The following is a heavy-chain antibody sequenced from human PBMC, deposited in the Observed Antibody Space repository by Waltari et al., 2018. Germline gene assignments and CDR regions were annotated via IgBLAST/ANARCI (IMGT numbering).Heavy chain of an antibody. J-gene: IGHJ4*02. CDR1: GYALSELS. D-gene: IGHD2-15*01. CDR3: ATSNSGGRRGFDY. CDR2: FNPEDGEI. Sequence: QVQLEQSGAEVKKPGASMKVSCKVSGYALSELSMHWVRQAPGEGLEWMGGFNPEDGEIIYEQKFRGRVTMTEDTSTETVYMDLSSLRSEDTAVYYCATSNSGGRRGFDYWGQGTLVTVSS. V-gene: IGHV1-24*01.